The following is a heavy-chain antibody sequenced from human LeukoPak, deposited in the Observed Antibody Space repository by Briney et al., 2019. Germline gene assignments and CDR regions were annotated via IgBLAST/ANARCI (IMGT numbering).Heavy chain of an antibody. D-gene: IGHD6-6*01. J-gene: IGHJ4*02. Sequence: SVKVSCKASGYTFTSYGISWVRQAPGQGLEWMGRIIPILGIANYAQKFQGRVTITADKSTSTAYMELSSLRSEDTAVYYCAGIAAHSFDYWGQGTLVTVSS. CDR2: IIPILGIA. CDR3: AGIAAHSFDY. CDR1: GYTFTSYG. V-gene: IGHV1-69*04.